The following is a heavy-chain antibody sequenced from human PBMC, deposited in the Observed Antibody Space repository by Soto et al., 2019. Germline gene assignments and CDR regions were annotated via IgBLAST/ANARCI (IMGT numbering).Heavy chain of an antibody. CDR2: ISYDGSNK. V-gene: IGHV3-30-3*01. J-gene: IGHJ6*02. CDR3: ARDTRGIAAAGMTRYYYYGMDV. Sequence: GGSLRLSCAASGFTFSSYAMHWVRQAPGKGLEWVAVISYDGSNKYYADSVKGRFTNSRDNSKNTLYLQMNSLRAEDTAVYYCARDTRGIAAAGMTRYYYYGMDVWGQGTTVTVSS. CDR1: GFTFSSYA. D-gene: IGHD6-13*01.